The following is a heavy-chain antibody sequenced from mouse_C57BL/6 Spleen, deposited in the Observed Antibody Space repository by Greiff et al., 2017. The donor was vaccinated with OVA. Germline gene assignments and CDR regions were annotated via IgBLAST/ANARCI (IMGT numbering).Heavy chain of an antibody. V-gene: IGHV1-52*01. D-gene: IGHD1-1*02. CDR1: GYTFTSYW. CDR2: IDPSDSET. Sequence: QVQLQQPGAELVRPGSSVKLSCKASGYTFTSYWMHWVKQRPIQGLEWIGNIDPSDSETHYNQKFKGKATLTVDKSSSTAYMQLSSLTSEDAAGDPCAREGDYLLDYWGQGTTLTVSS. J-gene: IGHJ2*01. CDR3: AREGDYLLDY.